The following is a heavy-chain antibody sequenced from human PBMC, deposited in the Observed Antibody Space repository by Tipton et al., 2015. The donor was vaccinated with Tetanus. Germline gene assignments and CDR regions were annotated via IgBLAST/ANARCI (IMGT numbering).Heavy chain of an antibody. CDR3: ARANYDFPKKGPFDS. CDR2: ISYSGST. J-gene: IGHJ4*02. D-gene: IGHD3-3*01. Sequence: TLSLTCTVSGVSISSYYWSWIRQSPGKGLEWIGYISYSGSTNSNYSLKSRITISQDTSNNQFSLKLTSVTAADTAVYYCARANYDFPKKGPFDSWGQGTLVIVSS. V-gene: IGHV4-59*01. CDR1: GVSISSYY.